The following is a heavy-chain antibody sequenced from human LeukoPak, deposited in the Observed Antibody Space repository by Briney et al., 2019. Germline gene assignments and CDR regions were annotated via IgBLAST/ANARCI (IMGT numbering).Heavy chain of an antibody. V-gene: IGHV1-46*01. CDR1: GYIFITYY. CDR3: VRDLLAGCDY. CDR2: INPTGGDT. Sequence: ASVKVSCKASGYIFITYYIHWVRQAPGQGLEWTGVINPTGGDTSYAQQFQGRVTMTRDTSTSTVYMELSSLRFEDTAVYYCVRDLLAGCDYWGQGTLVTVSS. J-gene: IGHJ4*02. D-gene: IGHD1-26*01.